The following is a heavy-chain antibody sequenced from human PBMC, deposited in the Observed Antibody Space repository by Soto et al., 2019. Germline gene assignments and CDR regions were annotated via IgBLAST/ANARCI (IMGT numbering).Heavy chain of an antibody. CDR2: IIPMFGTT. CDR3: AREGVGPTSGSFEY. Sequence: QVHLVQSGAEVKKPGSSMKVSCKVSGGTFSSYALSWVRQAPGQGLEWMGRIIPMFGTTDYAENFQGRLTXIADESTSTAYLELSSLRSDDTALYFCAREGVGPTSGSFEYWGQGTLVSVST. J-gene: IGHJ4*02. CDR1: GGTFSSYA. V-gene: IGHV1-69*15. D-gene: IGHD1-26*01.